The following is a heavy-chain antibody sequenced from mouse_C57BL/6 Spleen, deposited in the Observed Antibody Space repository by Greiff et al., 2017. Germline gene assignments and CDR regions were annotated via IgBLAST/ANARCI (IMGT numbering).Heavy chain of an antibody. CDR3: ARDGSLTGDY. D-gene: IGHD4-1*01. CDR2: ISYDGSN. Sequence: VQLKESGPGLVKPSQSLSLTCSVTGYSITSGYYWNWIRQFPGNKLEWMGYISYDGSNNYNPSLKNRISITRDTSKNQFFLKLNSVTTEDTATYYCARDGSLTGDYWGQGTTLTVSS. J-gene: IGHJ2*01. V-gene: IGHV3-6*01. CDR1: GYSITSGYY.